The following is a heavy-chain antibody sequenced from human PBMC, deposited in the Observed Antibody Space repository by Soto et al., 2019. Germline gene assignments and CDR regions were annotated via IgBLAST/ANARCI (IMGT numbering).Heavy chain of an antibody. D-gene: IGHD6-13*01. V-gene: IGHV4-30-4*01. CDR1: GVAMTYGGYS. CDR3: ARVLRIAALRPHWFDP. CDR2: IYYSGST. Sequence: SETLSLTCSVSGVAMTYGGYSWSWIRQPPGKGLEWIGYIYYSGSTYYNPSLKSRVTISVDTSKNQFSLKLSSVTAADTAVYYCARVLRIAALRPHWFDPWGQGTLVTVSS. J-gene: IGHJ5*02.